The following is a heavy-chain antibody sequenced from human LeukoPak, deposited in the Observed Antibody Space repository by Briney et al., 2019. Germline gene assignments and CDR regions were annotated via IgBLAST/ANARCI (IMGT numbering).Heavy chain of an antibody. D-gene: IGHD4-23*01. Sequence: ASVKVSCKASGYTFTSYGISWVRQAPGQGLEWMGWSSAYNGNTNYAQKLQGRVTMTTDTSTSTAYMELRSLRSDDTAVYYCARIFLSVVAPKRWFDPWGQGTLDTVSS. CDR1: GYTFTSYG. CDR3: ARIFLSVVAPKRWFDP. CDR2: SSAYNGNT. V-gene: IGHV1-18*01. J-gene: IGHJ5*02.